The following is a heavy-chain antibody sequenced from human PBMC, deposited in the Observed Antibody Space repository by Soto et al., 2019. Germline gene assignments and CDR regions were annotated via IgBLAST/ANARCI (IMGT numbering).Heavy chain of an antibody. CDR2: IYYNGDT. Sequence: QVQLQESGPGLVKPSQTLSLTCTVSGGSISSGGYYWSWIRQHPGKGLEWIGYIYYNGDTYYNPSLKSLVSISIVTSKNQFSLRLTSVTAADTAVYHCARSHRDNWGSPDYFDYWGQGTLVTVSS. D-gene: IGHD7-27*01. V-gene: IGHV4-31*01. CDR3: ARSHRDNWGSPDYFDY. J-gene: IGHJ4*02. CDR1: GGSISSGGYY.